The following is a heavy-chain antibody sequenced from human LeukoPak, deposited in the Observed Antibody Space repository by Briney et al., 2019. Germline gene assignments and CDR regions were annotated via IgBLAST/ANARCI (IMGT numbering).Heavy chain of an antibody. CDR2: IYYSGST. CDR3: ARLGHCSSTSCYGLDY. CDR1: GGSLISYY. Sequence: PSETLSLTCTVSGGSLISYYRSWIRQPPGKGLEFIGYIYYSGSTNYNPSLKSRVTISVDTSKTQFSLKLSSVTPADTAVYYCARLGHCSSTSCYGLDYWGQGTLVTVSS. V-gene: IGHV4-59*01. J-gene: IGHJ4*02. D-gene: IGHD2-2*01.